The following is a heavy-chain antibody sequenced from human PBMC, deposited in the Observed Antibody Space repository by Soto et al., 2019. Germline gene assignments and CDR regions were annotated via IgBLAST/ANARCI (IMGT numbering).Heavy chain of an antibody. CDR2: INPKTGGT. Sequence: ASVKVSCKTSGYTFTGYYLNWVRQAPGRGLEWVGWINPKTGGTNNAQKFQGRVTMTTDTSISTGYMELSGLKSDDTAVYYCVTGDHLVRWGQGTRVTVSS. V-gene: IGHV1-2*02. CDR1: GYTFTGYY. J-gene: IGHJ4*02. D-gene: IGHD6-6*01. CDR3: VTGDHLVR.